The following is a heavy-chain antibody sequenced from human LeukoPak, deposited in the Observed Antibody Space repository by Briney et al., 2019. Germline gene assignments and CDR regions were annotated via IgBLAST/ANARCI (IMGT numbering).Heavy chain of an antibody. CDR1: GFTFSSYG. D-gene: IGHD1-26*01. J-gene: IGHJ4*02. Sequence: GRCLRLSCAASGFTFSSYGMHWVRQAPGKGLEWVAVISYDGSNKYYADSVKGRFTISRDNSKNTLYLQMNSLRAEDTAVYYCAKDLRVVGATTLDYWGQGTLVTVSS. CDR2: ISYDGSNK. V-gene: IGHV3-30*18. CDR3: AKDLRVVGATTLDY.